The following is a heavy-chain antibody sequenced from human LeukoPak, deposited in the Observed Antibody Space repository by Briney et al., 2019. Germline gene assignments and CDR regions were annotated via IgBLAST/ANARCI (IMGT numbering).Heavy chain of an antibody. CDR1: GYTFTSYG. CDR2: ISAYNGNT. CDR3: AREDGGKAVPAAMLAFDI. D-gene: IGHD2-2*01. J-gene: IGHJ3*02. Sequence: GASVKVSCKASGYTFTSYGISWVRQAPGQGLEWMGWISAYNGNTNYAQKLQGRVTMTTDTSTSTAYMELRSLRSDDTAVYYCAREDGGKAVPAAMLAFDIWGQGTMVTVSS. V-gene: IGHV1-18*01.